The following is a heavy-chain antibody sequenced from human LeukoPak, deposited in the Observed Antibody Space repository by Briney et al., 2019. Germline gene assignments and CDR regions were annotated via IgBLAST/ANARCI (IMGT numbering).Heavy chain of an antibody. D-gene: IGHD2-15*01. CDR2: INPNSGGT. CDR3: ARGYCSGGSCYRFDY. V-gene: IGHV1-2*02. Sequence: APVKVSCKASGYTFTGYYMHWVRQAPGQGLEWMGWINPNSGGTNYAQKFQGRVTMTRDTSISTAYMELSRLRSDDTAVYYCARGYCSGGSCYRFDYWGQGTLVTVSS. CDR1: GYTFTGYY. J-gene: IGHJ4*02.